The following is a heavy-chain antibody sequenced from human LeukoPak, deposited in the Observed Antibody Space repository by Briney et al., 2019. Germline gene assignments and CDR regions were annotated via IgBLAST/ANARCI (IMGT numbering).Heavy chain of an antibody. V-gene: IGHV3-21*01. Sequence: GGSLRLSCAASRFSFGSYDMNWVRQAPGKGLEWVSSITTSSSYIYYADSVKGRFTVSRDNAKNSLYLQMNSLRAEDTAVYYCASHTVVVTAIRYYAMDVWGQGTTVTVSS. CDR1: RFSFGSYD. CDR2: ITTSSSYI. D-gene: IGHD2-2*01. J-gene: IGHJ6*02. CDR3: ASHTVVVTAIRYYAMDV.